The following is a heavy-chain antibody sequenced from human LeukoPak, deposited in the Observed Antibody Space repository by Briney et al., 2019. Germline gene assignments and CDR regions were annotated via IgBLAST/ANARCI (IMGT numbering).Heavy chain of an antibody. V-gene: IGHV3-7*01. CDR1: GFIFSRYW. J-gene: IGHJ4*02. CDR2: IDQSGNEK. D-gene: IGHD5-24*01. Sequence: GGPLRLSCAASGFIFSRYWMIWVRRARGKGLEGVANIDQSGNEKLYVVSVRGRFTSSRDNSKNSLYLQQNSLRVEDTAVYYCARDQGADGDFWGQRTLVTVS. CDR3: ARDQGADGDF.